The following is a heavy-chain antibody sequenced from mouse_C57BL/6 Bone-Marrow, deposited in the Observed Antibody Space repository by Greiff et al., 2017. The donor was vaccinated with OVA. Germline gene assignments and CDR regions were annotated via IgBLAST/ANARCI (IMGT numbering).Heavy chain of an antibody. CDR2: INPNYGTT. J-gene: IGHJ1*03. D-gene: IGHD1-1*01. Sequence: VQLQQSGPELVKPGASVKISCKASGYSFTDYNMNWVKQSNGKSLEWIGVINPNYGTTSYNQRFKGKATLTVDQSSSTAYMQLNSLTSEDSAVYSIARKAYYYGSSYTLCFDVWGTGTTVTVSA. CDR1: GYSFTDYN. CDR3: ARKAYYYGSSYTLCFDV. V-gene: IGHV1-39*01.